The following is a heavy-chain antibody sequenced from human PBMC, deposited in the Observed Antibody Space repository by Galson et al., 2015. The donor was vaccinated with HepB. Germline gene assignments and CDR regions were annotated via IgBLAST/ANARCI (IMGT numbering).Heavy chain of an antibody. CDR2: IYYSGST. J-gene: IGHJ4*02. Sequence: LSLTCTVSRGSVSSRGHYWSWIRQHPGRGLEWLGYIYYSGSTYYSPSLKRRLTISVDTSKNQFSLQLRSVTAADTAMYFCARGSYSGYDFCFDYWGQGTLVTVSS. CDR3: ARGSYSGYDFCFDY. V-gene: IGHV4-31*03. D-gene: IGHD5-12*01. CDR1: RGSVSSRGHY.